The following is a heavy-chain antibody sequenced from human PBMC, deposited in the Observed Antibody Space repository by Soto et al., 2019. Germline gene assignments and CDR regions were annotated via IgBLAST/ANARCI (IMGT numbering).Heavy chain of an antibody. CDR3: ARTRWEAAGRNFDD. CDR1: GFPASSNY. J-gene: IGHJ4*02. Sequence: PGGSLRLSCAASGFPASSNYMSWVRQAPGKGLEWVSVIYSGGSTYYAASVKGRFSSSRGNSKNTLYLQMSSQRAEDTAVYYCARTRWEAAGRNFDDWGQGTLLTVSS. D-gene: IGHD6-25*01. CDR2: IYSGGST. V-gene: IGHV3-53*01.